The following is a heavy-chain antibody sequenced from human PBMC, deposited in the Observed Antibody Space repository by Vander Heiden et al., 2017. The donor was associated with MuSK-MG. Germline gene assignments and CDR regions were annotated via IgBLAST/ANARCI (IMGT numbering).Heavy chain of an antibody. CDR3: ARGRSGSYWTS. CDR2: IIPIVGTA. D-gene: IGHD1-26*01. J-gene: IGHJ5*02. V-gene: IGHV1-69*01. Sequence: QVQLVQSGSEVKKPGSSLKVSCKSSGGTFSSSAVSWVRQAPGQGFEWVGGIIPIVGTATYAQIFQGRVTITADESTSTAYMELRSLRSEDTAIYYCARGRSGSYWTSWGQGTLVTGSS. CDR1: GGTFSSSA.